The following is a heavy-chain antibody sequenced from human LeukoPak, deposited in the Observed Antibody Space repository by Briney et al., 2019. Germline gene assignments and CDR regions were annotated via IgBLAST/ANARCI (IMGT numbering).Heavy chain of an antibody. V-gene: IGHV3-73*01. CDR1: GFPFSGSA. Sequence: GGSLGLSCAASGFPFSGSAMPWVRQASGKGLEWVGRIRSKANSYATAYAASVKGRFTISRDDSKNTAYLQMNSLKTEDTAVYYCTGVRGPAAGTFPYGMDVWGQGTTVTVSS. CDR2: IRSKANSYAT. J-gene: IGHJ6*02. CDR3: TGVRGPAAGTFPYGMDV. D-gene: IGHD6-13*01.